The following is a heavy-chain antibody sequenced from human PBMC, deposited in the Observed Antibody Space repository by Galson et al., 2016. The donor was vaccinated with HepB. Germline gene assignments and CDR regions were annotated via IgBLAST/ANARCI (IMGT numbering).Heavy chain of an antibody. D-gene: IGHD2-2*01. CDR1: GGTFSNSG. V-gene: IGHV1-69*13. Sequence: SVKVSCKASGGTFSNSGISWVRQAPGQGLEWKGGVIPIFGAPKYAQNFQGRVTISADESTSTAYMELNTLRSEDTAIYYCAREIVVIPAAMSYGMDVWGPGTTVTVAS. J-gene: IGHJ6*02. CDR3: AREIVVIPAAMSYGMDV. CDR2: VIPIFGAP.